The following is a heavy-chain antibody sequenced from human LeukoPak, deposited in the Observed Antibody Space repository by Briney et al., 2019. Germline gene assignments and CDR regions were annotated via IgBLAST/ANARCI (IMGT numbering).Heavy chain of an antibody. J-gene: IGHJ3*02. CDR2: IIPIFGTA. CDR1: GGTFSSYA. V-gene: IGHV1-69*13. CDR3: ARAGRQFLRLQSIDDAFDI. D-gene: IGHD5-24*01. Sequence: GASVKVSCKASGGTFSSYAISWVRQAPGQGLEWMGGIIPIFGTANYAQKFQGRVTITADESTSTAYMELSSLRSKDTAVYYCARAGRQFLRLQSIDDAFDIWGRGTMVTVSS.